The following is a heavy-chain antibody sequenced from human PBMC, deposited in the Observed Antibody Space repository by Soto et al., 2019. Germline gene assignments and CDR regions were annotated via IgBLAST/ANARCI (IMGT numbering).Heavy chain of an antibody. CDR3: ARDDFGDLWRSPDV. Sequence: QVQLMQSGAEVKKAGASVKVSCKASGYTFINYGIIWVRQAPGQGLEWMGWITDYNGSTKYARKFQDRVTMTTDTSTSTAYMELRRLRSDDTSVYFCARDDFGDLWRSPDVWGQGTMVTVSS. V-gene: IGHV1-18*04. CDR1: GYTFINYG. D-gene: IGHD4-17*01. CDR2: ITDYNGST. J-gene: IGHJ3*01.